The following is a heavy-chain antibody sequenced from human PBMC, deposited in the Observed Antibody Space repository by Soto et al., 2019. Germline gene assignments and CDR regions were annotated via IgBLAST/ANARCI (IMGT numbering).Heavy chain of an antibody. CDR2: IHSDGSST. CDR1: GFTFSSYA. D-gene: IGHD2-21*02. CDR3: ARGDRGAFDL. Sequence: GGSLRLSCSASGFTFSSYAMHWVRQAPGQGLVWVSRIHSDGSSTTYADSVKGRFTISRDNAKNTLYLQMNSLRAEDTAVYYCARGDRGAFDLWGQGTMVTVSS. V-gene: IGHV3-74*01. J-gene: IGHJ3*01.